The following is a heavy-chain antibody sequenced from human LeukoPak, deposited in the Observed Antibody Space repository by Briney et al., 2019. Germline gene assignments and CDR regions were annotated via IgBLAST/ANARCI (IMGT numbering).Heavy chain of an antibody. CDR2: ISYDGSNK. CDR1: GFTFSSYA. Sequence: GRSLRLSCAASGFTFSSYAMHWVRQAPGKGLEWVAVISYDGSNKYYADSVKGRFTISRGNSKNTLYLQMNSLRAEDTALYYCAKSTSVRALYYYYGMDVWGQGTTVTVSS. D-gene: IGHD2-2*01. J-gene: IGHJ6*02. CDR3: AKSTSVRALYYYYGMDV. V-gene: IGHV3-30-3*02.